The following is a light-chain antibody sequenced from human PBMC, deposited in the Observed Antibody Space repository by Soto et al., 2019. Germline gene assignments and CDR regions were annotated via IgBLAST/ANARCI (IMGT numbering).Light chain of an antibody. V-gene: IGLV2-14*03. CDR1: SSDVGTYNY. CDR3: SSYTVSSTSVI. Sequence: QSVLTQPASVSGSPGQSITISCTGTSSDVGTYNYVSWYQQHPGKAPKVMIYDVSNRPSGVSNRFSGSKSGNTASLTISGLQAEDEADYYCSSYTVSSTSVIFGGGTKLTVL. CDR2: DVS. J-gene: IGLJ2*01.